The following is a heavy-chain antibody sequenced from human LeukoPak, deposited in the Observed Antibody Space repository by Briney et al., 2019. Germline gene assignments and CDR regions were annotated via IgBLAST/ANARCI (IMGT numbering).Heavy chain of an antibody. Sequence: SETLSLTCTVSGGSISSSSYYWGWIRQPPGKGLEWIGEIYHSGSTNYNPSLKSRVTISVDKSKNQFSLKLSSVTTADTAVYYCARRVVVVAATRYNWFDPWGQGTLVTVSS. CDR3: ARRVVVVAATRYNWFDP. V-gene: IGHV4-39*07. CDR2: IYHSGST. D-gene: IGHD2-15*01. J-gene: IGHJ5*02. CDR1: GGSISSSSYY.